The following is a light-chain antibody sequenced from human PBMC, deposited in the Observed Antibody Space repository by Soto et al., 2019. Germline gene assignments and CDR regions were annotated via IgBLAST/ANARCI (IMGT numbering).Light chain of an antibody. Sequence: EIVLTQSPGTLSLSPGERATLSCRASQSVSPSYVARYQQKPGQAPRLLIYDASARATGVPDRFSGSGSGTDFTLTISRLEPEDFAVYYCQQYGDSPPLTFGQGTKVEIK. CDR3: QQYGDSPPLT. J-gene: IGKJ1*01. CDR2: DAS. V-gene: IGKV3-20*01. CDR1: QSVSPSY.